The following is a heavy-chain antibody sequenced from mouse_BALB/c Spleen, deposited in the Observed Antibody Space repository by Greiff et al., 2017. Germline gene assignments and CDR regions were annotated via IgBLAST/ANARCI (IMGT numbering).Heavy chain of an antibody. CDR3: AHGGVGSSWMDY. CDR2: IWSGGST. CDR1: GFSLSRYS. V-gene: IGHV2-6-4*01. D-gene: IGHD1-1*01. Sequence: VQLVESGPGLVAPSQSLSITCTVSGFSLSRYSVHWVRQPPGKGLEWLGVIWSGGSTDYNAAFISRLSISKDNSKSQVFFKMNSLQADDTAIYYCAHGGVGSSWMDYWGQGTSVTVSA. J-gene: IGHJ4*01.